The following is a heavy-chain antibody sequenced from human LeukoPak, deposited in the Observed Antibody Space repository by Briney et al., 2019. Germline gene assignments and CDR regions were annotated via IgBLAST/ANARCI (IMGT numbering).Heavy chain of an antibody. D-gene: IGHD1-1*01. Sequence: SETLSLICTVSGGSISSGSYSWTWVRQPAGDGLEWIWRVFPSGSTNYTPSLKSRVTVSVDTSKNQFSLKLSSVTAADTAVYYCARVFFYNDANSIDLWGRGTLVTVSS. CDR3: ARVFFYNDANSIDL. V-gene: IGHV4-61*02. CDR1: GGSISSGSYS. J-gene: IGHJ2*01. CDR2: VFPSGST.